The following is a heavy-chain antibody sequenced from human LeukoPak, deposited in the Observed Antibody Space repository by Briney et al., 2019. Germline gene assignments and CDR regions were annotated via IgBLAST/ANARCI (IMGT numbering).Heavy chain of an antibody. CDR1: GFTFSSYA. V-gene: IGHV3-7*01. D-gene: IGHD3-10*01. CDR2: IRQDGRED. J-gene: IGHJ4*02. Sequence: PGGSLRLSCAASGFTFSSYAMSWFRKPPGRGREGLPNIRQDGREDYYVGSVKGRFTISRDNAKNSLYLQMNSLRADDTAVYYCARSRYYGSGSFDYWGQGTLVTVSS. CDR3: ARSRYYGSGSFDY.